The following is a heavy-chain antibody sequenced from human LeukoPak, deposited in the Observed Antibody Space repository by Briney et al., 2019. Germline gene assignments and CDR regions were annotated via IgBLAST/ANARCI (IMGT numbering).Heavy chain of an antibody. V-gene: IGHV3-20*04. CDR2: INWNGGST. J-gene: IGHJ3*02. D-gene: IGHD3-22*01. CDR1: GFTFDDYG. Sequence: SPGGSLRLSCAASGFTFDDYGMSWVRQAPGKGLEWVSGINWNGGSTGYADSVKGRFTISRDNAKNSLYLQMNSLRAEDTALYYCASGLRYYYDSSGYNDAFDIWGQGTMVTVSS. CDR3: ASGLRYYYDSSGYNDAFDI.